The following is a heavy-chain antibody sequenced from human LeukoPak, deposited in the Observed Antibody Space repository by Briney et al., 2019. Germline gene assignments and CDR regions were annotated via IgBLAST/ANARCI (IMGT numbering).Heavy chain of an antibody. D-gene: IGHD6-13*01. CDR1: GFTFGTYA. CDR2: ISGSGSST. V-gene: IGHV3-23*01. Sequence: GGSLRLSCAASGFTFGTYAMSWVRQAPEKGLEWVSAISGSGSSTYYADSVKGRFTISRDNSKNTLYVQMNSLRVEDTAVYYCAKYTSSWYEDYWGQGTLVTVSS. J-gene: IGHJ4*02. CDR3: AKYTSSWYEDY.